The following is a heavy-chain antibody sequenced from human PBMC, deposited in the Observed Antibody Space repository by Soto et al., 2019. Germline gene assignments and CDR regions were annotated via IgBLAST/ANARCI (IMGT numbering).Heavy chain of an antibody. CDR3: ARDLLRYYDFWSGPQLHGMDV. CDR2: ISAYNGNT. Sequence: ASVKVSCKASGYTFTSYGISWVRQAPGQGLEWMGWISAYNGNTNYAQKLQGRVTMTTDTSTSTAYMELRSPRSDDTAVYYCARDLLRYYDFWSGPQLHGMDVWGQGTTVTVSS. J-gene: IGHJ6*02. D-gene: IGHD3-3*01. CDR1: GYTFTSYG. V-gene: IGHV1-18*04.